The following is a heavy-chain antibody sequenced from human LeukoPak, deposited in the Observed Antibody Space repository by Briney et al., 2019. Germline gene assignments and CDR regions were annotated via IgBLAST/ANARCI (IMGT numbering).Heavy chain of an antibody. CDR1: GGTFSSYA. D-gene: IGHD2-21*02. V-gene: IGHV1-69*13. CDR3: ASPPSGVTAILYY. J-gene: IGHJ4*02. CDR2: IIPIFGTA. Sequence: SVKVSCTASGGTFSSYAISWVRQAPGQGLEWMGGIIPIFGTANYAQKFQGRVTITADESTSTAYMELSSLRSEDTAVYYCASPPSGVTAILYYWGQGTLVTVSS.